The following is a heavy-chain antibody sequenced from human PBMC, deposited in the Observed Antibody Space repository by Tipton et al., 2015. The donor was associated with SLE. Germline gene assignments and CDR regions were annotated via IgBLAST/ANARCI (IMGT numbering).Heavy chain of an antibody. CDR2: VYSSGST. CDR3: ARGGGSYYDY. CDR1: GGSISSRPYF. V-gene: IGHV4-61*02. J-gene: IGHJ4*02. D-gene: IGHD1-26*01. Sequence: TLSLTCTVSGGSISSRPYFWNWIRQPAGKGLEWIGRVYSSGSTIYNPSIKSRITLSLDTSKNQFSLRVNSVTAADTAVYYCARGGGSYYDYWGQGTLVTVSS.